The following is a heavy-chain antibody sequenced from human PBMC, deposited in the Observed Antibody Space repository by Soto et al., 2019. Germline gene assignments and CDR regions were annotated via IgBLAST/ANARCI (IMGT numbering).Heavy chain of an antibody. V-gene: IGHV3-23*01. CDR3: AKDYYDSSGYGSPWFDP. J-gene: IGHJ5*02. CDR1: GFTSSSYA. Sequence: GGSLRLSCAASGFTSSSYAMSWVRQAPGKGLEWVSAISGSGGSTYYADSVKGRFTIPRDNSKNTLYLQMNSLRAEDTAVYYCAKDYYDSSGYGSPWFDPWGQGTLVTVSS. CDR2: ISGSGGST. D-gene: IGHD3-22*01.